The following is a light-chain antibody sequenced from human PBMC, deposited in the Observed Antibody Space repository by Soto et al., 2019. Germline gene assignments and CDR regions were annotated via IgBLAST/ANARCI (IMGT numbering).Light chain of an antibody. V-gene: IGLV2-11*01. CDR2: DVS. CDR3: CSYAGNSLWV. J-gene: IGLJ3*02. CDR1: SSDVGGSNF. Sequence: QSALTQPRSVSGSPGQSVTISCTGTSSDVGGSNFVSWYRQHPVKAPKLVIYDVSKRPSGVPDRFSGSKSGNTASLTISGLQAEDEADYYCCSYAGNSLWVFGGGTKLTVL.